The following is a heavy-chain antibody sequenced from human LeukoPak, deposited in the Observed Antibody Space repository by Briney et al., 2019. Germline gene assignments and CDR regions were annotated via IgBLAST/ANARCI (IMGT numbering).Heavy chain of an antibody. CDR2: IYTSGST. V-gene: IGHV4-4*07. CDR3: AKSNGYGLIDY. CDR1: GGSISSYY. J-gene: IGHJ4*02. D-gene: IGHD5-12*01. Sequence: SETLSLTCTVSGGSISSYYWSWIRQPAGKGLEWIGRIYTSGSTNYNPSLKSRVTISVDTSKNQFSLKLSSVTAADTAMYYCAKSNGYGLIDYWGQGTLVTVSS.